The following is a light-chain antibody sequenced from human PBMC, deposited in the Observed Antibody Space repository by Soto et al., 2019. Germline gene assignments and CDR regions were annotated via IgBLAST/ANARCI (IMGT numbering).Light chain of an antibody. CDR1: QSVSGSF. CDR3: QQTSSTPWT. Sequence: PGERVTLSFMSSQSVSGSFLTWYQQKPGQAPRLLIYGASTRATGIPARFSGGGSGTDFTLTVTSLQPEDFATYYCQQTSSTPWTFGQGTKVDIK. CDR2: GAS. V-gene: IGKV3D-7*01. J-gene: IGKJ1*01.